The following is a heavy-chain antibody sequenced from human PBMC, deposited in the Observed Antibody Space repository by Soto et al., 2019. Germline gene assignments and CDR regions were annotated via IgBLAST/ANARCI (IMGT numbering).Heavy chain of an antibody. J-gene: IGHJ4*02. CDR1: GFTFNNYA. V-gene: IGHV3-23*01. CDR3: AKAGYCTGVSCYFYYFDS. CDR2: ISGSGATP. Sequence: EVQLLEAGGGLLQPGGSLRLSCSASGFTFNNYAMPWVRQAPGEGLEWVSGISGSGATPYYADSVKGRFTISRDNSKNTLFLQMNSLSAEDTAVYFCAKAGYCTGVSCYFYYFDSWGQGTLVTVSS. D-gene: IGHD2-15*01.